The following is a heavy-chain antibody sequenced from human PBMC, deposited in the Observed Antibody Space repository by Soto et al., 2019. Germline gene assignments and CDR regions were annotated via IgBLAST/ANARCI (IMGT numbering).Heavy chain of an antibody. CDR1: GGTFSSYA. CDR2: IIPIFGTA. CDR3: ARSLGEVVPAAASYGMGV. D-gene: IGHD2-2*01. Sequence: QVQLVQSGAEVKKPGSSVKVSCTASGGTFSSYAISWVRQAPGQGLEWMGGIIPIFGTANYAQKFQGRVTITADESTSTAYMELSSLRSEDTAVYYCARSLGEVVPAAASYGMGVWGQGTTVTVSS. V-gene: IGHV1-69*01. J-gene: IGHJ6*02.